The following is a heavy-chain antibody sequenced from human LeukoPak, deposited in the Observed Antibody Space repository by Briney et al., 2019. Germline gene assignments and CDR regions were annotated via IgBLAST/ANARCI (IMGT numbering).Heavy chain of an antibody. D-gene: IGHD1-26*01. CDR1: GFTFSSYS. CDR2: ISSSSSTI. V-gene: IGHV3-48*01. J-gene: IGHJ3*02. CDR3: AHREVNEAFDI. Sequence: PGGSLRLSCAASGFTFSSYSMNWVRQAPGKGLEWVSYISSSSSTIYYADSVKGRFTISRDNAKNSLYLQMNSLRAEDTAVYYCAHREVNEAFDIWGQGTMVTVSS.